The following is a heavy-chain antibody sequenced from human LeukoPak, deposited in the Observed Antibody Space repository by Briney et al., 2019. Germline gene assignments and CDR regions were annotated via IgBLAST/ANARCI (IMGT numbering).Heavy chain of an antibody. V-gene: IGHV4-34*01. CDR2: INHSGST. CDR3: ARFGRGYQLLPYYFDY. CDR1: GGSFSGYY. Sequence: PSETLSLTCAVDGGSFSGYYWSWIRQPPGKGLEWIGEINHSGSTNYNPSLKSRVTISVDTSKNQFSLKLSSVTAADTAVYYCARFGRGYQLLPYYFDYWGQGTLVTVSS. J-gene: IGHJ4*02. D-gene: IGHD2-2*01.